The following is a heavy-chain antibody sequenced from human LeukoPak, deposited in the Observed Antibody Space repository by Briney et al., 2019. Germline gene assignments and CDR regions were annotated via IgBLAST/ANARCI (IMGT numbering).Heavy chain of an antibody. CDR2: ISSSSSYI. J-gene: IGHJ4*02. CDR3: ARFSFVIRSGWYDEEEIDY. CDR1: GFTFSSYS. D-gene: IGHD6-19*01. V-gene: IGHV3-21*01. Sequence: GGSLRLSCAASGFTFSSYSMNWVRQAPGKGLEWVSSISSSSSYIYYADSVKGRFTISRDNAKNSLYLQMNSLRAEDTAVYYCARFSFVIRSGWYDEEEIDYWGQGTLVTVSS.